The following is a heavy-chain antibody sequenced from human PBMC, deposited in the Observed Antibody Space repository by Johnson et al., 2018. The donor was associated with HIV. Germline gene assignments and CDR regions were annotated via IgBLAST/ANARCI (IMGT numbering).Heavy chain of an antibody. V-gene: IGHV3-66*01. CDR1: EFTFNNAW. D-gene: IGHD6-19*01. J-gene: IGHJ3*02. CDR3: AKDFGSGWADAFDI. CDR2: IYGGGTT. Sequence: VQLVESGGGLVKPGGSLRLSCAASEFTFNNAWMSWVRQAPGKGLEWVSLIYGGGTTYYADSVKGRFTVSRDNSKNTVYLQMNSLRTEDSALYYCAKDFGSGWADAFDIWGQGTGVTISS.